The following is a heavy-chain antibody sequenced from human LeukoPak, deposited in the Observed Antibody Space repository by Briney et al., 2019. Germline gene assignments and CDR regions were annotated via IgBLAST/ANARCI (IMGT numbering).Heavy chain of an antibody. D-gene: IGHD3-9*01. J-gene: IGHJ4*02. V-gene: IGHV1-69*06. CDR1: GGTFSSYA. CDR2: IIPIFGTA. CDR3: AREGYDILTGYSFDY. Sequence: SVKVSCTASGGTFSSYAISWVRQAPGQGLEWMGRIIPIFGTANYAQKFQGRVTITADKSTSTAYMELSSLRSEDTAVYYCAREGYDILTGYSFDYWGQGTLVTVSS.